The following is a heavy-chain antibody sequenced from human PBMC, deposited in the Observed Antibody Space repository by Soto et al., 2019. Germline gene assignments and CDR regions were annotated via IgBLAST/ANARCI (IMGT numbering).Heavy chain of an antibody. CDR1: GFPFSSYA. V-gene: IGHV3-23*01. CDR3: AKGGYYSLFDI. Sequence: PGGSLRLSCVASGFPFSSYAMSWVRQTPERGLEWVSGISGSGGRTYYADSVKGRFTISRDNSNNTLSLQMHSLRVEDTAVYSCAKGGYYSLFDIWGQGTMVTVSS. D-gene: IGHD2-15*01. CDR2: ISGSGGRT. J-gene: IGHJ3*02.